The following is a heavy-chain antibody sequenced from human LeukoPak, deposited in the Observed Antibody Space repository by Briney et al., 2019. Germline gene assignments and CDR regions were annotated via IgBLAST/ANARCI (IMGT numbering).Heavy chain of an antibody. J-gene: IGHJ4*02. Sequence: GGSLRLSCAVSGFTFSTYTMNWGRHAPGKGLEWVSCISSSSSHIFYADSVKGRFTISRDKAKNSLYLQMNSLRAEDTAVYYCARGAVAAPLDYWGQGTLVTVSS. V-gene: IGHV3-21*01. CDR3: ARGAVAAPLDY. CDR1: GFTFSTYT. D-gene: IGHD6-19*01. CDR2: ISSSSSHI.